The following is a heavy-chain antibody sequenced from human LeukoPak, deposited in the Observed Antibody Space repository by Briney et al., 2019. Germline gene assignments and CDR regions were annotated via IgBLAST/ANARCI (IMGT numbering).Heavy chain of an antibody. CDR3: TRPAPPGGIVYGFHI. Sequence: GGSLRLSCAASGFIFTTYAMHWVRQAPGKGLEWVAIISYDGNYRNYADSVKGRFTVSRDNSKNPLYLQMTSRGAEDTAVYYCTRPAPPGGIVYGFHIWGQGTMVTVSS. CDR2: ISYDGNYR. V-gene: IGHV3-30*03. J-gene: IGHJ3*02. CDR1: GFIFTTYA. D-gene: IGHD3-16*02.